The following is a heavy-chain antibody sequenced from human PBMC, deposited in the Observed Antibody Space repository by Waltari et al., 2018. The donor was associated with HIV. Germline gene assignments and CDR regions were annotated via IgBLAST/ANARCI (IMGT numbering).Heavy chain of an antibody. D-gene: IGHD6-19*01. J-gene: IGHJ6*01. CDR1: GGSFSGYY. CDR2: VNHVRRT. Sequence: QVHLEQWGTGLLRPSETLSLTCAVYGGSFSGYYWSWIRQSPGRGLEWIGEVNHVRRTNYGPSLKGRVTVSVDTSKNQFSLTMRSVTAADTAVYYWARDSAPGLAVDDDDGEFFYYGLDVWGQGTTVTVSS. CDR3: ARDSAPGLAVDDDDGEFFYYGLDV. V-gene: IGHV4-34*01.